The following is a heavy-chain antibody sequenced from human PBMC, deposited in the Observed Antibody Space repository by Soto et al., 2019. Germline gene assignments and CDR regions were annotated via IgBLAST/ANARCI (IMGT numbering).Heavy chain of an antibody. CDR2: ISGSGGST. D-gene: IGHD6-19*01. CDR3: AKDHLGRVAGTTXY. Sequence: GGSLRLSCAASGFTFSSYAMSWVRQAPGKGLEWVSAISGSGGSTYYADSVKGRFTISRDNSKNTLYLQMNSLRAEDTAVYYWAKDHLGRVAGTTXYWGQGTLVTVSS. J-gene: IGHJ4*02. CDR1: GFTFSSYA. V-gene: IGHV3-23*01.